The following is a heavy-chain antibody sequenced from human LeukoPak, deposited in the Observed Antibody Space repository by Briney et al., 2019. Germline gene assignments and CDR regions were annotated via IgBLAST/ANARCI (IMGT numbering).Heavy chain of an antibody. D-gene: IGHD2-15*01. CDR2: ISAYNGNT. V-gene: IGHV1-18*01. Sequence: GASVKVPCKASGYTFTSYGISWVRQAPGQGLEWMGWISAYNGNTNYAQKLQGRVTMTTDTSTSTAYMELRSLRSDDTAVYYCARLYCSGGRCYSGIADFDYWGQGTLVTVSS. CDR3: ARLYCSGGRCYSGIADFDY. J-gene: IGHJ4*02. CDR1: GYTFTSYG.